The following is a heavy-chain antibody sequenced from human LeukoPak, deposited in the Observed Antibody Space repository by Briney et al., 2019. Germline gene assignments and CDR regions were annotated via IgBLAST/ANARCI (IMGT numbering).Heavy chain of an antibody. J-gene: IGHJ4*02. D-gene: IGHD1-26*01. V-gene: IGHV3-23*01. CDR1: GFTFSSYA. CDR3: AKDSRGSYYFDH. Sequence: RGSLRLSCGASGFTFSSYAMSWVRQAPGKGQEWVSAISGSGGSTYYADSVKGRFTISRDNSKNTLYLQMNSLRAEDTAVYYCAKDSRGSYYFDHWGQGTLVTVSS. CDR2: ISGSGGST.